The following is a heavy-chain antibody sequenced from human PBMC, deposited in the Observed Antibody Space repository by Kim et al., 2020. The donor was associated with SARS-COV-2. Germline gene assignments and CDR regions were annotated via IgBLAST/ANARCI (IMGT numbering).Heavy chain of an antibody. V-gene: IGHV1-69*01. J-gene: IGHJ4*02. CDR3: ARDRDYGDYVSPY. Sequence: YAQKFQGRVTITADESTSTAYMELSSLRSEDTAVYYCARDRDYGDYVSPYWGQGTLVTVSS. D-gene: IGHD4-17*01.